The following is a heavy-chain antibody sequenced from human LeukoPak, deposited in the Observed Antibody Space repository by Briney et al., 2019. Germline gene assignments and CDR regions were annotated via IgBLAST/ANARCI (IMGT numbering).Heavy chain of an antibody. CDR1: GFTFSNYD. Sequence: GRSLRLSCAASGFTFSNYDMHWVRQAPGKGLEWVAVISYDGTNKYYADSVKGRFTISRDNSKSTLYLQMNSLRAEDTAVYYCAKGLAVAGHFDYWGRGTLVTVSS. D-gene: IGHD6-19*01. CDR3: AKGLAVAGHFDY. CDR2: ISYDGTNK. V-gene: IGHV3-30*18. J-gene: IGHJ4*02.